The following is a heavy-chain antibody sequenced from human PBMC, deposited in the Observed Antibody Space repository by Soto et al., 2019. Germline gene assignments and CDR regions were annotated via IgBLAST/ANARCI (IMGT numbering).Heavy chain of an antibody. J-gene: IGHJ6*02. CDR1: GFTFSSYA. D-gene: IGHD2-2*01. CDR3: ARVRVPAAHYGMDV. V-gene: IGHV3-30-3*01. CDR2: ISYDGSNK. Sequence: QVQLVESGGGVVQPGRSLRLSCAASGFTFSSYAMHWVRQAPGKGLEWVAVISYDGSNKYYADSVKGRFTISRDNSKNTLYLQMNSLRAEDTAVYYCARVRVPAAHYGMDVWGQGTTVTVSS.